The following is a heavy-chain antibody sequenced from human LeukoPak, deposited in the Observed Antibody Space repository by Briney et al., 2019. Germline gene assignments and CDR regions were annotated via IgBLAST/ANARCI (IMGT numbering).Heavy chain of an antibody. CDR2: IIPILGIA. CDR1: GGTFSSYA. D-gene: IGHD1-26*01. J-gene: IGHJ4*02. CDR3: ASLSGSYSGD. V-gene: IGHV1-69*04. Sequence: SVKVSCKASGGTFSSYAISWVRQAPGQGLEWMGRIIPILGIANYAQKFQGRVTITADKSTSTAYMELSSLRTEDTAVYYCASLSGSYSGDWGQGTLVTVSS.